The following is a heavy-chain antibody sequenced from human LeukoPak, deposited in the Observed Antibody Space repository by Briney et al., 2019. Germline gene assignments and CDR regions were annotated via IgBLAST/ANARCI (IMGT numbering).Heavy chain of an antibody. D-gene: IGHD7-27*01. CDR2: IYYSGYT. CDR3: ARGERLGLDY. J-gene: IGHJ4*02. CDR1: GDSVSGYY. Sequence: SETLSLTCTVSGDSVSGYYWDWIRQPPGKGLEWIGYIYYSGYTNYNPSLKSRVTISIDTSKNQLSLKLSSVTAADTAVYYCARGERLGLDYWGQGTLVTVSS. V-gene: IGHV4-59*02.